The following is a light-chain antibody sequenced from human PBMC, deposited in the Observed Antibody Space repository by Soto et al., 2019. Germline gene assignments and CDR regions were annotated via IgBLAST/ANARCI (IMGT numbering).Light chain of an antibody. J-gene: IGKJ1*01. Sequence: AIRMTQSPSSFSASTGDRVTITCRASQGISSYLAWYQQKPGKAPKHLIYAASTLQSGVPSMFSGSGSGTDFPLTISCLQSEDFATYYCQQYYSYPHTFGQGTKVEIK. CDR3: QQYYSYPHT. CDR2: AAS. V-gene: IGKV1-8*01. CDR1: QGISSY.